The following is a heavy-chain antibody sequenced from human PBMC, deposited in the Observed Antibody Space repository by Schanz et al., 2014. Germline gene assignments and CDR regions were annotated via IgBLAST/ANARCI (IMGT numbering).Heavy chain of an antibody. V-gene: IGHV1-2*06. CDR2: ISPSSGGT. Sequence: GAEVKKPGASVKVSCKASGYTFTNHYLHWVRQAPGQGLEWMGRISPSSGGTNYAQNFQGRVTMTKDTSINTVYMELSTLTSDDTAVYYCARESVSRTRLFDPWGQGTLVTVSS. D-gene: IGHD3-3*01. CDR1: GYTFTNHY. J-gene: IGHJ5*02. CDR3: ARESVSRTRLFDP.